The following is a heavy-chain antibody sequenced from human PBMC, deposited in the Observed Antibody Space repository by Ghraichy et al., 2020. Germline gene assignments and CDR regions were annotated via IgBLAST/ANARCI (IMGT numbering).Heavy chain of an antibody. D-gene: IGHD6-19*01. CDR1: GYTFTGYY. V-gene: IGHV1-2*02. CDR2: INPNSGGT. Sequence: ASVKVSCKASGYTFTGYYMHWVRQAPGQGLEWMGWINPNSGGTNYAQKFQGRVTMTRDTSISTAYMELSRLRSDDTAVYYCARLTSSGWYLPGFYYGMDVWGQGTTVTVSS. J-gene: IGHJ6*02. CDR3: ARLTSSGWYLPGFYYGMDV.